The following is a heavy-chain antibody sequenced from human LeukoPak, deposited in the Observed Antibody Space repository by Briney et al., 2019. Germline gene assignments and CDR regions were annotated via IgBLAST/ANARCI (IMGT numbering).Heavy chain of an antibody. Sequence: GGSLRLSCTASGFTFDDYGMSWVRQAPGKGLEWVSVIYSGGNTYYPDSVKGRFTISRDNSENTLYLQMNSLRAEDTAVYYCARLYDSSGYGAFDIWGQGTMVTVSS. CDR3: ARLYDSSGYGAFDI. V-gene: IGHV3-66*01. D-gene: IGHD3-22*01. CDR2: IYSGGNT. CDR1: GFTFDDYG. J-gene: IGHJ3*02.